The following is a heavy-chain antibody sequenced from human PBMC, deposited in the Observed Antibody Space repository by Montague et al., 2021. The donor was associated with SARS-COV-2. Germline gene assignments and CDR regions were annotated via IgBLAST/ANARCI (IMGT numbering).Heavy chain of an antibody. Sequence: SETLSLTCTVSGGPISSSSYYWGWLRQPPGKGLEWIGSIYYTGSTYYNPSLKSRVTISVDTSKNQFSLKLSSVTAADTAVYSCARDTRIAMLVVVTCYGLDVWGQGTTVTVSS. V-gene: IGHV4-39*07. CDR2: IYYTGST. CDR1: GGPISSSSYY. CDR3: ARDTRIAMLVVVTCYGLDV. D-gene: IGHD3-22*01. J-gene: IGHJ6*02.